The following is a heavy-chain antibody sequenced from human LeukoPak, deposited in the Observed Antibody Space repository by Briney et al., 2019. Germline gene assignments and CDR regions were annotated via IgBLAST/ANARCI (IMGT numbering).Heavy chain of an antibody. CDR1: GGSFSGYY. CDR2: INHSGST. D-gene: IGHD6-13*01. V-gene: IGHV4-34*01. Sequence: SETLSLTCAVYGGSFSGYYWSWIRQPPGKGLEWIGEINHSGSTNYNPSLKSRVTISVDTSKNQFSLKLSSVTAADTAVYYCARSPRKYSSSWLYWFDPWGQGTLVTVSS. CDR3: ARSPRKYSSSWLYWFDP. J-gene: IGHJ5*02.